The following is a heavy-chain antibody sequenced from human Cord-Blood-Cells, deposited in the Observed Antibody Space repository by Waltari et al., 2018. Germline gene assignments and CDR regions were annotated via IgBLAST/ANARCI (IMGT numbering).Heavy chain of an antibody. J-gene: IGHJ4*02. D-gene: IGHD6-6*01. V-gene: IGHV5-51*01. CDR1: GYSFTSYW. Sequence: EVQLVQSGAEVKKPGESLKISCKGSGYSFTSYWIGWVRQMPGKGLEWMGIIYPGDPDTRYSPSFQGQVTISADKSISTAYLQWSSLKASDTAMYYCARHGGVRPLQYSSSSESSPDYWGQGTLVTVSS. CDR3: ARHGGVRPLQYSSSSESSPDY. CDR2: IYPGDPDT.